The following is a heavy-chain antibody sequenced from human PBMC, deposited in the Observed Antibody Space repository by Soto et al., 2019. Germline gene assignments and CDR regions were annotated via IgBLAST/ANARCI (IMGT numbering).Heavy chain of an antibody. J-gene: IGHJ4*02. Sequence: EVQLVESGGGLVKPGGSLRLSCAASGFTFSDYSMHWVRQAPGKGLDWVSSISSSSRYIYYPGSVKGRFTISRDNAKDSLYLQMNSLRAEDTAVYYCARDTSGWYKGEVVYWGQGTLVTVSS. V-gene: IGHV3-21*01. D-gene: IGHD6-19*01. CDR3: ARDTSGWYKGEVVY. CDR1: GFTFSDYS. CDR2: ISSSSRYI.